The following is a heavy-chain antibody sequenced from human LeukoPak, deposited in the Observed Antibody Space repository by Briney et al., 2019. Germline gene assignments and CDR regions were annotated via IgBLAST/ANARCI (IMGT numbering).Heavy chain of an antibody. Sequence: GGSPRLSCVTSGFTFSSYAMSWVRQAPGKGLEWVSAISGSGGSTYYADSVKGRFTISRDNSKNTLYLQMNSLRAEDTAVYYCAKGRYSSGCLLDYWGQGTLVTVSS. V-gene: IGHV3-23*01. D-gene: IGHD6-19*01. CDR2: ISGSGGST. J-gene: IGHJ4*02. CDR1: GFTFSSYA. CDR3: AKGRYSSGCLLDY.